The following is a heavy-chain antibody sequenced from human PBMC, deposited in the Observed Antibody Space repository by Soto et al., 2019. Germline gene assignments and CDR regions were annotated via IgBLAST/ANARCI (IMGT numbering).Heavy chain of an antibody. CDR1: GFTFSSYW. Sequence: GGSLRLSCAASGFTFSSYWMHWVRQAPGKGLVWVSRINSDGSSTSYADSVKGRFTISRDNAKNTLYLQMNSLRAEDTAVYYCARDARGGGYCSSTSCPPGNWFDPWGQGTLVTVS. J-gene: IGHJ5*02. CDR3: ARDARGGGYCSSTSCPPGNWFDP. CDR2: INSDGSST. D-gene: IGHD2-2*01. V-gene: IGHV3-74*01.